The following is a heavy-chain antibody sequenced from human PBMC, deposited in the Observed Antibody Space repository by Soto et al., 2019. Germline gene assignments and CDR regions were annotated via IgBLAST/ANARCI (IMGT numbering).Heavy chain of an antibody. V-gene: IGHV2-5*02. J-gene: IGHJ6*02. D-gene: IGHD1-1*01. CDR1: GFSLSTSGVG. Sequence: QITLKESGPTLVKPTQTLTLTCTFSGFSLSTSGVGVGWIRQPPGKALEWLALIYWDDDKRYSPSLKSRLTITKDTSKNQVVLTMTNVDPVDTATYYCARGTAYYSAMDVWGQGTTVAVSS. CDR2: IYWDDDK. CDR3: ARGTAYYSAMDV.